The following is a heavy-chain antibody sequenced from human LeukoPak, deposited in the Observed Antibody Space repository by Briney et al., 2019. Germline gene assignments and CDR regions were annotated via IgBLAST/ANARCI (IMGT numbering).Heavy chain of an antibody. CDR1: GFTFSSYS. CDR2: ISSSSSYI. D-gene: IGHD3-10*01. J-gene: IGHJ6*03. Sequence: GGSLRLSCAASGFTFSSYSMNWVRQAPGKGLEWVSSISSSSSYIYYADSVKGRFTISRDNSKNTLYLQMNSLRAEDTAVYYCAKSHYYGSGSYYMPAEPYYYYYYMDVWGKGTTVTVSS. CDR3: AKSHYYGSGSYYMPAEPYYYYYYMDV. V-gene: IGHV3-21*04.